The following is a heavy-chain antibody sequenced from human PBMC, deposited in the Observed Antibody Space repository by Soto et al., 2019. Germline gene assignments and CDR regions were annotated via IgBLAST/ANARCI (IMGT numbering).Heavy chain of an antibody. V-gene: IGHV5-10-1*01. J-gene: IGHJ6*02. Sequence: GESLKISCKGSGYSFTSYWISWVRQMPGKGLEWMGRIDPSESYTNYSPSFQGHVTISADKSIRTAHRRLSSRKDSDTAKYYCARGIAATSRSLQGMDDGGQGTTVTVSS. CDR1: GYSFTSYW. CDR3: ARGIAATSRSLQGMDD. D-gene: IGHD6-13*01. CDR2: IDPSESYT.